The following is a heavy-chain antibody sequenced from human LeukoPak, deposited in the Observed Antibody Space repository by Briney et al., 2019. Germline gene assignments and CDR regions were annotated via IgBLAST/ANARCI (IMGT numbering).Heavy chain of an antibody. D-gene: IGHD3-10*01. J-gene: IGHJ6*03. CDR3: ARVRRYYGSGSLFYYYMDV. V-gene: IGHV4-59*01. CDR2: IYYSGST. CDR1: GGSISSYY. Sequence: SETLSLTCTVSGGSISSYYWSWIRQPPGKGLEWIGYIYYSGSTNYNPSLKSRVTISVDTSKNQFPLKLSSVTAADTAVYYCARVRRYYGSGSLFYYYMDVWGKGTTVTISS.